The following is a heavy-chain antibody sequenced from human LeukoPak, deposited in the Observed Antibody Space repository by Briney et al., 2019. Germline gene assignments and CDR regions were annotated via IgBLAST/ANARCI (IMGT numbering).Heavy chain of an antibody. CDR3: AKSLYPDAFDI. J-gene: IGHJ3*02. V-gene: IGHV3-74*01. CDR1: GFTFSMYW. D-gene: IGHD2-8*01. Sequence: GGSLRLSCAASGFTFSMYWMHWVRQAPGKGLLWVSRINTDGSTTNYADSVKGRFTISRDNSKNTLSLQMISLRAEDTAAYYCAKSLYPDAFDIWGQGTMVTVS. CDR2: INTDGSTT.